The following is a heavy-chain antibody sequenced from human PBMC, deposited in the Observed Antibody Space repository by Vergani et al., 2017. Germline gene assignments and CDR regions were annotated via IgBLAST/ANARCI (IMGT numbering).Heavy chain of an antibody. Sequence: QVQLHQWGAGLLKPSETLSLTCAVYGGSFSGYYWSWIRQHPGKGLEWIGYIYYSGSTYYNPSLKSRVTISVDTSKNQFSLKLSSVTAADTAVYYCARDVNYYDSSGRAGFDIWGQGTMVTVSS. V-gene: IGHV4-34*01. D-gene: IGHD3-22*01. CDR1: GGSFSGYY. J-gene: IGHJ3*02. CDR3: ARDVNYYDSSGRAGFDI. CDR2: IYYSGST.